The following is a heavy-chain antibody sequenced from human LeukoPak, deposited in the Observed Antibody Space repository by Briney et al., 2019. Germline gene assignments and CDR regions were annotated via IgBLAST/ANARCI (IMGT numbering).Heavy chain of an antibody. V-gene: IGHV3-21*01. D-gene: IGHD3-22*01. J-gene: IGHJ3*02. Sequence: GGSLRLSCAASGFTFSSYSMNWVRQAPGKGLEWVSSISSSSYIYYADSVKGRFTIYRDNAKNSLYMQMNSLRAEDTAVYYCARDMFYYDSSGYYYPDAFDIWGQGTMVTVSS. CDR2: ISSSSYI. CDR3: ARDMFYYDSSGYYYPDAFDI. CDR1: GFTFSSYS.